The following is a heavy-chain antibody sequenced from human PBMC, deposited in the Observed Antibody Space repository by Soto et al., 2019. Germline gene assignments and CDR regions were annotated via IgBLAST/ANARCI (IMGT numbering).Heavy chain of an antibody. CDR3: ARDRWLRKDYYYGMDV. J-gene: IGHJ6*02. Sequence: ASVKVSCKASGYTFTTYYMHWVRQAPGQGLEWMGRISPDCGPASYAQKFQGRVTITADTSTSTAYMELSSLRSEDTAVYYCARDRWLRKDYYYGMDVWGQGTTVTVS. D-gene: IGHD5-12*01. CDR2: ISPDCGPA. CDR1: GYTFTTYY. V-gene: IGHV1-46*01.